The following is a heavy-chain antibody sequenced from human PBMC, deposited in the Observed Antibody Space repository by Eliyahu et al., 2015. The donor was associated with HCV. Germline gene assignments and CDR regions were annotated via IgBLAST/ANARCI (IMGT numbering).Heavy chain of an antibody. J-gene: IGHJ5*02. CDR1: GGSITTYY. D-gene: IGHD6-19*01. CDR2: IHYXGST. V-gene: IGHV4-59*01. Sequence: QVQLQESXPGLVKPSETLSLTCTVSGGSITTYYWRWXRXPPGKGLEWIGYIHYXGSTNYNPPLKSRVTISVDTSKNQFXLNLTSVTAADTAMYYCASGGGGIAVTGTGGWFDPWGQGTLVTVSS. CDR3: ASGGGGIAVTGTGGWFDP.